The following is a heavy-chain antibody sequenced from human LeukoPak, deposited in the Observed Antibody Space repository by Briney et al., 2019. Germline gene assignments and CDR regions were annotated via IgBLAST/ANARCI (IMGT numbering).Heavy chain of an antibody. D-gene: IGHD3-16*01. V-gene: IGHV1-69*13. CDR2: IIPIFGTA. J-gene: IGHJ6*03. Sequence: SVKVSCKASGGTFSSYAISWVRQAPGQGLEWMGGIIPIFGTANYAQKFQGRVTITADESTSTAYMELSSLRSEDTAVYYCASGGAPSRTYYYYYYYMDVWGKGTTVTISS. CDR1: GGTFSSYA. CDR3: ASGGAPSRTYYYYYYYMDV.